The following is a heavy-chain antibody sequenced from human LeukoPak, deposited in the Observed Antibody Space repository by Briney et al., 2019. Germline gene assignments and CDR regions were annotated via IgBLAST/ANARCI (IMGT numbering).Heavy chain of an antibody. V-gene: IGHV1-46*02. Sequence: ASVKVSCKTSGYTFNIYYVQWVRQAPGQGLEWMGVIHPNDGGTTYAQKFQGRIVMTSDASTSTIYMELSSLRSDDTAVYYCARGDIDHWGQGTLVTVSS. CDR3: ARGDIDH. J-gene: IGHJ5*02. CDR2: IHPNDGGT. D-gene: IGHD2-15*01. CDR1: GYTFNIYY.